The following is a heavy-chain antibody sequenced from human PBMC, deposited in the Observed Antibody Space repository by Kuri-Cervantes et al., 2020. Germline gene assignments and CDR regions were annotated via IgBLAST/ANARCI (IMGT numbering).Heavy chain of an antibody. CDR1: GDSISTSSYY. J-gene: IGHJ6*03. V-gene: IGHV4-39*01. CDR2: IYNSGYT. CDR3: ARGYYHMDV. Sequence: SETLSLTCTVSGDSISTSSYYWGWVRQPPGKGLEWIGTIYNSGYTSYNPSLKSRVTISVDTSKNQFSLKLSSVTAADTAVYYCARGYYHMDVWGEGTSVTVSS.